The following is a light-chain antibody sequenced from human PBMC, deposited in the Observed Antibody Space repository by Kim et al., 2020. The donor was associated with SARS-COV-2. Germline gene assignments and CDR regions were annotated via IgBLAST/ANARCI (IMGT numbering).Light chain of an antibody. J-gene: IGKJ2*01. Sequence: SASVGDGVTITCRASPHINSWLAWYQQKPGKAPKLLIYAASRLQSGVPSRFSGSGSGTLFTLTISSLQPEDSATYFCQQSYSFPYTFGQGTKLEI. CDR3: QQSYSFPYT. CDR2: AAS. CDR1: PHINSW. V-gene: IGKV1-12*01.